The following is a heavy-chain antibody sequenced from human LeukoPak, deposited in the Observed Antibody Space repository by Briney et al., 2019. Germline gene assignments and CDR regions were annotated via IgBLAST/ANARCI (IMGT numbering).Heavy chain of an antibody. CDR3: ATLSTVVTPLNWFDP. J-gene: IGHJ5*02. CDR2: ISSSSSTI. Sequence: GGSLRLSCAASGFTFSSYSMNWVRQAPGKGLEWVSYISSSSSTIYYADSVKGRFTISRDNAKNSLYLQMNSLRAEDTAVYCCATLSTVVTPLNWFDPWGQGTLVTVSS. V-gene: IGHV3-48*04. CDR1: GFTFSSYS. D-gene: IGHD4-23*01.